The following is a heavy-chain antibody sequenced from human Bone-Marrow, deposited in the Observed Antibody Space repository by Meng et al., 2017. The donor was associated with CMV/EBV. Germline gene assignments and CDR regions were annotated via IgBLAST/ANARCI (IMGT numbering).Heavy chain of an antibody. V-gene: IGHV1-8*03. J-gene: IGHJ3*02. Sequence: ASVKVSCKASGYTFTSYDINWVRQATGQGLEWMGWMNPNSGNTGYAQKFQGRVTITRNTSISTAYMELSSLRSEDTAVYYCASYCTSTICYGNRAFDIWGQGTMVTVSS. CDR2: MNPNSGNT. CDR3: ASYCTSTICYGNRAFDI. D-gene: IGHD2-2*01. CDR1: GYTFTSYD.